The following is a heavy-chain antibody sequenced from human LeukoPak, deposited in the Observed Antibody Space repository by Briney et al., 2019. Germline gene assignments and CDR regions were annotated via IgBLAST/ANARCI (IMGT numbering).Heavy chain of an antibody. CDR3: ARDRPYYDSSFPIDY. V-gene: IGHV3-21*04. D-gene: IGHD3-22*01. Sequence: GGSLRLSCAASGFTLSNYDMNWVRQAPGKGLEWVSSISTSSRYIYYKDSVRGRFTISRDDAKNSLYLQMNSLRAEDTALYYCARDRPYYDSSFPIDYWGQGTLVTVSS. J-gene: IGHJ4*02. CDR2: ISTSSRYI. CDR1: GFTLSNYD.